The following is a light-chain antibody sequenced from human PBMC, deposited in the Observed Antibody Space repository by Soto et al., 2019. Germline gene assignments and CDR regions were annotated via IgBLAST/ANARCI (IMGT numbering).Light chain of an antibody. CDR2: DAS. Sequence: DIQMTHSPSSLSASVGGRVTTTCRSSQTISTFLHWFQQKPGKAPNLPIYDASSLQSGVPSRFSGSGSGTDFTLTISSLQPEDFGTYYCQQTYSTFVSFGGGTKVDIK. V-gene: IGKV1-39*01. J-gene: IGKJ4*01. CDR3: QQTYSTFVS. CDR1: QTISTF.